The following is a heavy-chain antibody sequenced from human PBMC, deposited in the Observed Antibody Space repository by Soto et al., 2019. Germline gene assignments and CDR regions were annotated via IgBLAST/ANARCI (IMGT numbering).Heavy chain of an antibody. CDR3: AKEGPITTWYCDY. CDR1: GFTFSSYG. Sequence: QVQLVESGGGVVQPGRSLRLSCAASGFTFSSYGMHWVRQAPGKGLEWVTVISYDGKVAYYADSVQGRFTISRDNSKNPQEQQMYSLRTEDTAMYSCAKEGPITTWYCDYWRQGSLVSVCS. J-gene: IGHJ4*02. V-gene: IGHV3-30*18. CDR2: ISYDGKVA.